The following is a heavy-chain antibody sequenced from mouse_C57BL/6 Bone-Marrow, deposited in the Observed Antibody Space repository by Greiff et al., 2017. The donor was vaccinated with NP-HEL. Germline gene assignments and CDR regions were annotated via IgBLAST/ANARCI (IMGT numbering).Heavy chain of an antibody. Sequence: VHVMQSGPELVKPGASVKMSCKASGYTFTDYNMHWVKQSHGKSLEWIGYINPNNGGTSYNQKFKGKATLTVNKSSSTAYMELRSLTSEDAAYYYCARWGRYVFDYWGQGTTLTVSS. D-gene: IGHD1-1*02. CDR2: INPNNGGT. V-gene: IGHV1-22*01. J-gene: IGHJ2*01. CDR3: ARWGRYVFDY. CDR1: GYTFTDYN.